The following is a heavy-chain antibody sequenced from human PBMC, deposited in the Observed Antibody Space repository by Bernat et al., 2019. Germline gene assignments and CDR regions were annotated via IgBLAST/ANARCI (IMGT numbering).Heavy chain of an antibody. J-gene: IGHJ4*02. CDR3: ARVHYYDSSGYHTLVGYFDY. CDR1: GGSISSGGYS. Sequence: QLQLQESGSGLVKPSQTLSLTCAVSGGSISSGGYSWSWIRQPPGKGLEWIGYIYHSGSTYYNPSLKSRVTISVDRSKNQFSLKLSSVTAADTAVYYCARVHYYDSSGYHTLVGYFDYWGQGTLVTVSS. CDR2: IYHSGST. V-gene: IGHV4-30-2*01. D-gene: IGHD3-22*01.